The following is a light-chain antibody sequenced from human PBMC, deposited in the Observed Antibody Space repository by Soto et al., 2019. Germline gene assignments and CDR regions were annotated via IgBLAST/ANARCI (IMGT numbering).Light chain of an antibody. CDR1: QGVSSS. J-gene: IGKJ5*01. CDR2: DAS. V-gene: IGKV3-11*01. Sequence: ESLLTQSPATLSLSPGESATLSCRASQGVSSSLAWYQQKPGQAPRLLIYDASNRATGIPARFSGSGSGTDFTLTITDLEPGDFAVYYCQQGGYWPPIAFGQGTRLEIK. CDR3: QQGGYWPPIA.